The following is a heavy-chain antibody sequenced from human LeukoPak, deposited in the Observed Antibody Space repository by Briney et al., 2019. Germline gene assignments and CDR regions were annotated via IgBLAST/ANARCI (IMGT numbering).Heavy chain of an antibody. Sequence: SETLSLTCTVSGGSISSSSYYWGWTRQPPGKGLEWIGSIYYSGSTYYNPSLKSRVTISVDTSKNQFSLKLSSVTAADTAVYYCASCARWEYYYYMDVWGKGTTVTVSS. D-gene: IGHD4-23*01. J-gene: IGHJ6*03. CDR3: ASCARWEYYYYMDV. CDR2: IYYSGST. CDR1: GGSISSSSYY. V-gene: IGHV4-39*07.